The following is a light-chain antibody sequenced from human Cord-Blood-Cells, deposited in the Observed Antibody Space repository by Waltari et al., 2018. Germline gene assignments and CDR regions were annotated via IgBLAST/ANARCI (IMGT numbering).Light chain of an antibody. CDR3: SSYTSSSTLG. J-gene: IGLJ3*02. CDR1: SSDVGGSTY. CDR2: DVS. Sequence: QSALTPPASVSGSPGQPLTISCTGTSSDVGGSTYVSWYQQHPGKAPKLMIYDVSNRPSGVSNRFSGSKSGNTASLTISGLQAEDEADYYCSSYTSSSTLGFGGGTKLTVL. V-gene: IGLV2-14*01.